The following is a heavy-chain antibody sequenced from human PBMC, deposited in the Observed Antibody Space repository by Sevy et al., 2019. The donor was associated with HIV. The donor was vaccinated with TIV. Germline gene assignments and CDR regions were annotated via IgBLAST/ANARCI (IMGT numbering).Heavy chain of an antibody. V-gene: IGHV3-30-3*01. CDR1: GFAFSDYFA. CDR2: ISYDESDK. CDR3: ARPRANYVDHYFFFAMDV. D-gene: IGHD4-17*01. Sequence: GGSLRLSCAASGFAFSDYFAMHWVRQAPGKGLEWVALISYDESDKYYADSVKGRFTISRDNFENTLYLQMNSLTTEDTAVYYCARPRANYVDHYFFFAMDVWGQGTTVTVSS. J-gene: IGHJ6*02.